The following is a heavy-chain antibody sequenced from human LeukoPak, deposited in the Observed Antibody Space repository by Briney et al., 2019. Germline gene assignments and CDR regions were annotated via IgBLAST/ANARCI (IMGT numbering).Heavy chain of an antibody. D-gene: IGHD3-10*01. Sequence: GGSLRLSCTASGFAFSTYGMAWVRQAPGKGLEWVSTIYDDNTYYADSVKGRFAISTDNSKNTLYLQMNSLRVEDTAVYFCAARKVRGVWFYLDYWGQGTLVTVSS. CDR3: AARKVRGVWFYLDY. V-gene: IGHV3-23*01. CDR2: IYDDNT. CDR1: GFAFSTYG. J-gene: IGHJ4*02.